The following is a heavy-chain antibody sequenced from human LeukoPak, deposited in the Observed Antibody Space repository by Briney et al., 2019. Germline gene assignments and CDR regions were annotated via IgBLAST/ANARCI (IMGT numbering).Heavy chain of an antibody. CDR2: ISPGGDTP. V-gene: IGHV3-23*01. CDR1: GFTFSNHG. D-gene: IGHD3-10*01. CDR3: AKGGAVSSKSITMVRGTRRYSYYIDV. J-gene: IGHJ6*03. Sequence: GGTLRLSCAASGFTFSNHGMNWVRQAPGKGLEWVSGISPGGDTPYYADSVRGRFTISRDNSKNTMYLQMNSLRAEDTAVYYCAKGGAVSSKSITMVRGTRRYSYYIDVWGKGTTVTISS.